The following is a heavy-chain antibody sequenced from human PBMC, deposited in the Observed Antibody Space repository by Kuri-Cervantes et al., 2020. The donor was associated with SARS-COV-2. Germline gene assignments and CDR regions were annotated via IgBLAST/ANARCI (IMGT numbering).Heavy chain of an antibody. J-gene: IGHJ4*01. V-gene: IGHV3-23*01. CDR2: ISGSGGST. D-gene: IGHD6-19*01. Sequence: GESLKISCAASGFTFSSYAMSWVRQAPGKGLEWVSAISGSGGSTYYADSVKGRFTISRDNSKNTLYLQMNSLRAEDTAVYYCAKEKWIIAVAGFDYWGHGTLVTVSS. CDR3: AKEKWIIAVAGFDY. CDR1: GFTFSSYA.